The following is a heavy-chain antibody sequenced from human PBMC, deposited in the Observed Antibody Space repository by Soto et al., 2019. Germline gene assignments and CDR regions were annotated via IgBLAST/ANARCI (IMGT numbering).Heavy chain of an antibody. V-gene: IGHV4-4*07. CDR2: IFPSGST. Sequence: QVKLQESGPGLVKPSETLSLTCTVSGVSISNYYWTWIRQPAGKGLEWIGRIFPSGSTNYNPSLRGRVTMSVATSKNLFYLKLSSVTAADTAIYYCASEGTAMKLHYWGQGTLVTVSS. D-gene: IGHD5-18*01. CDR3: ASEGTAMKLHY. J-gene: IGHJ4*02. CDR1: GVSISNYY.